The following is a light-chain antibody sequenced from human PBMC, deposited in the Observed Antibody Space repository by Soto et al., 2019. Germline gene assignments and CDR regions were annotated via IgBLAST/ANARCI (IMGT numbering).Light chain of an antibody. CDR2: GAS. Sequence: EIVMTQSPATLSVSPGERATLSCRASQSVSNNLAWYQQKPGQAPRLLIYGASTRATGIPARFSGSGSGTEFTLTFSSLRSEDSAVYYYHQYNTWSALTFGASTQVETK. CDR3: HQYNTWSALT. J-gene: IGKJ4*01. V-gene: IGKV3-15*01. CDR1: QSVSNN.